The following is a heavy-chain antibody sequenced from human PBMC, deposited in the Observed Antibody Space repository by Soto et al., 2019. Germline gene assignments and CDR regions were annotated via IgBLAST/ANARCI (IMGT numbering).Heavy chain of an antibody. CDR3: ATGASGPATLYYYGMDV. V-gene: IGHV1-24*01. CDR2: FDPEDGET. J-gene: IGHJ6*02. CDR1: GYTLTELS. D-gene: IGHD3-3*01. Sequence: ASVKVSCKVSGYTLTELSMRWVRQAPGKGLEWMGGFDPEDGETIYAQKFQGRVTMTEDTSTDTAYMELSSLRSEDTAVYYCATGASGPATLYYYGMDVWGQGTTVTVCS.